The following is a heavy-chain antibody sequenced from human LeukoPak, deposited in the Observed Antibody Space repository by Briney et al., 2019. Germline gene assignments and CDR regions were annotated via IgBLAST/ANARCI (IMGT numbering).Heavy chain of an antibody. J-gene: IGHJ6*03. D-gene: IGHD1-26*01. CDR2: IYYSGST. CDR3: ARSSPEYSEWYYMDV. V-gene: IGHV4-59*12. CDR1: GGSISSYY. Sequence: SETLSLTCTVSGGSISSYYWSWIRQPPGKGLEWIGYIYYSGSTNYKSSLKSRVTISVDTSKNQFSLKLSSVTATDTAVYYCARSSPEYSEWYYMDVWGKGTTVTVSS.